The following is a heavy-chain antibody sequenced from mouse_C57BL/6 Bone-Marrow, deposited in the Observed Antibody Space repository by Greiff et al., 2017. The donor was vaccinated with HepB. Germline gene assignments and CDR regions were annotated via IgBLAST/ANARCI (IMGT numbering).Heavy chain of an antibody. CDR1: GFTFSDYG. CDR3: ARQGLLREGAMDY. J-gene: IGHJ4*01. D-gene: IGHD2-3*01. CDR2: ISNLAYSI. V-gene: IGHV5-15*04. Sequence: EVKVEESGGGLVQPGGSLKLSCAASGFTFSDYGMAWVRQAPRKGPEWVAFISNLAYSIYYANTVTGRFTISRENAKNTLYLEMSSLRSEDTAMYYSARQGLLREGAMDYWGQGTSVTVSS.